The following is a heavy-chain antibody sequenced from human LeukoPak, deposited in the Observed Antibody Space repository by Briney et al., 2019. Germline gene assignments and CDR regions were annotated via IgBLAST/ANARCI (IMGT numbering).Heavy chain of an antibody. J-gene: IGHJ4*02. Sequence: ASVKVSCKASGYTFTGYYIHWVRQAPGQGLEWMGWINPSSGGTNYAQKFQGRVAMTRDTSISTAYMELSRLRSDDTAVYYCAKEPNGSGTNPSDYWGQGTLVTVSS. CDR3: AKEPNGSGTNPSDY. V-gene: IGHV1-2*02. D-gene: IGHD3-10*01. CDR2: INPSSGGT. CDR1: GYTFTGYY.